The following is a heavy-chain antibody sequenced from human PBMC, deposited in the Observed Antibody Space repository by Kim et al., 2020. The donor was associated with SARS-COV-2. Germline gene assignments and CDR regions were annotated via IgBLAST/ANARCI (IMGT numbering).Heavy chain of an antibody. CDR3: ARGQEEYQLLMSI. CDR1: GYTFSGYF. V-gene: IGHV1-2*02. D-gene: IGHD2-2*01. Sequence: ASVKVSCKASGYTFSGYFMHWVRQVPGQGLEWMGWINPNSGGTNYLQKFLGRVTMTRDTSISTAYMELSRLRSDDTAVYYCARGQEEYQLLMSIWGQGTLVTVSS. CDR2: INPNSGGT. J-gene: IGHJ4*02.